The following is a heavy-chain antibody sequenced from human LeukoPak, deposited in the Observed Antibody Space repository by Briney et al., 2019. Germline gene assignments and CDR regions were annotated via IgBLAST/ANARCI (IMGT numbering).Heavy chain of an antibody. D-gene: IGHD3-10*01. CDR2: IWYDGSKK. V-gene: IGHV3-33*01. CDR3: AGRSGSFDY. CDR1: GFTFSTYG. J-gene: IGHJ4*02. Sequence: GGSLRLSCAASGFTFSTYGMHWVRQAPGKGLEWVAVIWYDGSKKSYADSVKGRFTISRDNSKNTLYLQMNSLRVEDTAVYYCAGRSGSFDYWGQGTLVTVSS.